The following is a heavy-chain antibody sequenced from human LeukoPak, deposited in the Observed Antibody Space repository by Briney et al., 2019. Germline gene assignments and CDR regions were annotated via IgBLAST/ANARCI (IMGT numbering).Heavy chain of an antibody. V-gene: IGHV4-39*01. Sequence: SETLSLTCSLSGGPISSSSYYWGWIRQPPGKGLEWIGSIYYSGSTYYNPSLKSRVTISVDTSKNQFSLKLSSVTAADTAVYYCARLPLVGATDFDYWGQGTLVTVSS. J-gene: IGHJ4*02. D-gene: IGHD1-26*01. CDR3: ARLPLVGATDFDY. CDR2: IYYSGST. CDR1: GGPISSSSYY.